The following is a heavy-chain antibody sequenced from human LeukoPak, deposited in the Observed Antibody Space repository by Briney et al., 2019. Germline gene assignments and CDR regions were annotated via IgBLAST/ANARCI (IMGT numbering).Heavy chain of an antibody. J-gene: IGHJ4*02. CDR1: GFTFSSYA. V-gene: IGHV3-23*01. CDR3: AKDRSCTNDICHGDFDY. D-gene: IGHD2-8*01. CDR2: ISGSGGST. Sequence: PGGSLRLSCAASGFTFSSYAVSWVRQAAGKWLEWVSSISGSGGSTYSADSVKGRFTISRDNSKNTLYLQMNSLRAEDTALYYCAKDRSCTNDICHGDFDYWGQGTLVTVSS.